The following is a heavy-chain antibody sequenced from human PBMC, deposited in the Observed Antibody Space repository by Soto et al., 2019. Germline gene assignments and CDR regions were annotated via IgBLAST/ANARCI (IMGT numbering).Heavy chain of an antibody. D-gene: IGHD3-10*01. CDR3: ARDPVMVRGVIITFYGMDV. J-gene: IGHJ6*02. CDR2: INPNSGGT. V-gene: IGHV1-2*04. CDR1: GYTFTGYY. Sequence: ASVKVSCKASGYTFTGYYMHWVRQAPGQGLEWMGWINPNSGGTNYAQKFQGWVTMTRDTSISTAYMELSRLRSDDTAVYYCARDPVMVRGVIITFYGMDVWGQGTTVTVSS.